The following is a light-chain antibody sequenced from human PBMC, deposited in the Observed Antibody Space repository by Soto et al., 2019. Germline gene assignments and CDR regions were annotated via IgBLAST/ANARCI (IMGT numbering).Light chain of an antibody. CDR3: QQYNTYPWP. CDR2: KTS. J-gene: IGKJ1*01. Sequence: DIQMTQFPSTLSAFVGDRVTITCRASQSISPWWAWYRQKPGKAPKLLIYKTSSLNSGVPLRFSGSGSGTEFTLTISSLQPDDFATYYCQQYNTYPWPFGQGTKVEIK. CDR1: QSISPW. V-gene: IGKV1-5*03.